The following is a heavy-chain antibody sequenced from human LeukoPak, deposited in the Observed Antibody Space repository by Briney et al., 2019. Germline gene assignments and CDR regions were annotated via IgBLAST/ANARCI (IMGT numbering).Heavy chain of an antibody. CDR1: GYTFTSYA. CDR3: AIIPKRYCSSTSCYADWFDP. D-gene: IGHD2-2*01. V-gene: IGHV1-18*04. J-gene: IGHJ5*02. CDR2: ISAYDGNT. Sequence: RASVKLSCKASGYTFTSYAISWVRQAPGQGREWVGWISAYDGNTNYAHTLQGRVTMTTDTSTNTAYMELRSLRSDDTAVYCCAIIPKRYCSSTSCYADWFDPWGQGGLVTVSS.